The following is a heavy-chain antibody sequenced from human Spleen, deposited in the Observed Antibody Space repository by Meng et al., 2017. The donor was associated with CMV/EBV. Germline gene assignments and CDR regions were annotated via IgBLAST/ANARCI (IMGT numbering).Heavy chain of an antibody. Sequence: GGSLRLSCAASGFTFNRYGMSWVRQAPGKGLEWVSAISGSGPTTYYADSVKGRFTSSRDSSKNTLFLQMNSLRADDTAVYYCAGHHGDYVNYWGQGILVTVSS. J-gene: IGHJ4*02. V-gene: IGHV3-23*01. CDR2: ISGSGPTT. CDR1: GFTFNRYG. D-gene: IGHD4-17*01. CDR3: AGHHGDYVNY.